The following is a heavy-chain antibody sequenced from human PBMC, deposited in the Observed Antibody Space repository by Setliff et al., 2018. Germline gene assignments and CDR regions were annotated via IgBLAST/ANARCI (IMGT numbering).Heavy chain of an antibody. Sequence: SETLSLTCAVYGGSFSDSYWSWIRQPPGKGLEWIGDINYLGNTNYNPSLKTRVTISVDTSKNQFSLKLVSMTAADTAVYYCARENPSRLELRGAFDYWGQGTLVTVSS. D-gene: IGHD1-7*01. J-gene: IGHJ4*02. CDR2: INYLGNT. CDR3: ARENPSRLELRGAFDY. V-gene: IGHV4-34*01. CDR1: GGSFSDSY.